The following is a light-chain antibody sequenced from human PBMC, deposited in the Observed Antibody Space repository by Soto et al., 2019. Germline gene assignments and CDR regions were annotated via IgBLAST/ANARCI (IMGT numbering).Light chain of an antibody. CDR2: RNN. V-gene: IGLV1-47*01. J-gene: IGLJ2*01. CDR1: SSNIEINY. Sequence: QSVLTQPPSASGAPGQGITISCSGGSSNIEINYVYWYQQLPGTAPRLLIYRNNQRPSGVPDRFSGSKSGTSASLAISALRSEDEADYYCTVWDDSLRGRLFGGGTKVTVL. CDR3: TVWDDSLRGRL.